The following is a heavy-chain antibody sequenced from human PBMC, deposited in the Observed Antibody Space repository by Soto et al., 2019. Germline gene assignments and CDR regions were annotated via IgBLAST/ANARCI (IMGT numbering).Heavy chain of an antibody. D-gene: IGHD2-21*02. V-gene: IGHV1-18*01. J-gene: IGHJ2*01. CDR1: GYTFVSYG. Sequence: QVELVQSGAEVKKPGASVKVSCKASGYTFVSYGFTWVRQAPGQGLEWMGWFSAYNGNTNYAQKLQGRVTLTTDASTNTAYMELRNLRSADTAIYYCARDQRVSLTSIRAFDLWGRGTLGTVSS. CDR2: FSAYNGNT. CDR3: ARDQRVSLTSIRAFDL.